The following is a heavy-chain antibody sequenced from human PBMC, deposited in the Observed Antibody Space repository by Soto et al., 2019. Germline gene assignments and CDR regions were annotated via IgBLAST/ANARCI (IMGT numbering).Heavy chain of an antibody. V-gene: IGHV1-24*01. D-gene: IGHD1-26*01. CDR2: FDPEDGET. Sequence: GASVKVSCKVSGYTLTELSMHWVGQAPGKGLEWMGGFDPEDGETIYAQKFQGRVTMTEDTSTDTAYMELSSLRSEDTAVYYCATVMGARDNWFDPWGQGTLVTVSS. CDR3: ATVMGARDNWFDP. CDR1: GYTLTELS. J-gene: IGHJ5*02.